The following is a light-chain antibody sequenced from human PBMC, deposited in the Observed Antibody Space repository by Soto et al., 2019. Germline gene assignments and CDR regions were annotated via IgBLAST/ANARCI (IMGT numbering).Light chain of an antibody. V-gene: IGLV1-51*01. CDR3: GSWDSSLSAYV. Sequence: QSVLTQPPSVSAAPGQKVTISCSGSRSNIGGNSVSWYQQLPGTAPKLLIYDDNKRPSGIPDRFSGSKSGTSATLGITGFQTGDEADYYCGSWDSSLSAYVFXTGTKLTVL. CDR1: RSNIGGNS. J-gene: IGLJ1*01. CDR2: DDN.